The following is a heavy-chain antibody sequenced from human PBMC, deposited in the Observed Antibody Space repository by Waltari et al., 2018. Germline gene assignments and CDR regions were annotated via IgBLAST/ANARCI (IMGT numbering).Heavy chain of an antibody. Sequence: QVQLVQSGAEVKKPGASVTVSCKASGYTFTSYDINWVRQATGQGLEWMGWMNPNSGNTGYAQKFQGRVTMTRNTSISTAYMELSSLRSEDTAVYYCARQYYDFWSGYYGLVAFDIWGQGTMVTVSS. V-gene: IGHV1-8*01. D-gene: IGHD3-3*01. CDR2: MNPNSGNT. CDR3: ARQYYDFWSGYYGLVAFDI. CDR1: GYTFTSYD. J-gene: IGHJ3*02.